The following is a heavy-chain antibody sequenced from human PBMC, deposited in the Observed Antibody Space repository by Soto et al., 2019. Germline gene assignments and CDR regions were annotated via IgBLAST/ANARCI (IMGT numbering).Heavy chain of an antibody. CDR3: ARDLYPDSSGYYCH. Sequence: HPGGSLRLSCAASGFTFSSYAMHWVRQAPGKGLEWVAVISYDGSNKYYADSVKGRFTISRDNSKNTLYLQMNSLRAEDTAVYYCARDLYPDSSGYYCHWGQGTLVTVSS. CDR2: ISYDGSNK. V-gene: IGHV3-30-3*01. J-gene: IGHJ4*02. CDR1: GFTFSSYA. D-gene: IGHD3-22*01.